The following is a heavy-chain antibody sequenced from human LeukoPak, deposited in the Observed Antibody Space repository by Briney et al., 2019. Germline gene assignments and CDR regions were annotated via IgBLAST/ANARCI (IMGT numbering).Heavy chain of an antibody. J-gene: IGHJ3*02. CDR3: ARNKSTVTTSRHDAFDI. CDR1: GYSISSDYY. CDR2: FYQSVST. V-gene: IGHV4-38-2*01. Sequence: PSETLSLTCAVSGYSISSDYYWGWIRQPSGKGLEWIGSFYQSVSTYYNPSLKSRVTISVDTSKNQFSLKLSSVTAADTAVYYCARNKSTVTTSRHDAFDIWGQGTMVAVSS. D-gene: IGHD4-17*01.